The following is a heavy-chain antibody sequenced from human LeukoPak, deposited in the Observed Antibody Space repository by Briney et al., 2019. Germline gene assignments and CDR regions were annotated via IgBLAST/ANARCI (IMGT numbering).Heavy chain of an antibody. Sequence: PGGTLRLSCSASGFTFSTYGMLWVRQAPGKGLEGVISISGSGSTTFYADSVKGRFTISRGNSKNMLYLQMTSLRAEDTAVYYCAKGTSTYSSGSFDYWGRGTLVTVSS. V-gene: IGHV3-23*01. CDR1: GFTFSTYG. CDR2: ISGSGSTT. CDR3: AKGTSTYSSGSFDY. J-gene: IGHJ4*02. D-gene: IGHD6-19*01.